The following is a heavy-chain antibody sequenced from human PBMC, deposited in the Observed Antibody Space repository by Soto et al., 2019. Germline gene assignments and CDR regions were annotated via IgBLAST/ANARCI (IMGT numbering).Heavy chain of an antibody. CDR3: ARVPGYGDYVSDY. V-gene: IGHV1-18*04. Sequence: ASVKVSCKASGYTFSSYGISWVRQAPGQGLEWMGWISAYSGNTNYAQKFQGRVTMTTDTSTSTAYMELRSLRSDDTAVFYCARVPGYGDYVSDYWGQGTLVTVSS. CDR1: GYTFSSYG. CDR2: ISAYSGNT. D-gene: IGHD4-17*01. J-gene: IGHJ4*02.